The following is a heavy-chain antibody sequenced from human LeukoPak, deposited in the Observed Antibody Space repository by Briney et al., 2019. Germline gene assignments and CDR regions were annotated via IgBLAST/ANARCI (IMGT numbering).Heavy chain of an antibody. J-gene: IGHJ6*02. V-gene: IGHV4-59*01. CDR2: IYYSGST. Sequence: SGTLSLTCSVFADSMNNYYWNWIRQPPGKGLEWIGYIYYSGSTNYNPSLKSRVTISVDTSKNQFSLKLSFVTAADTAVYYCARVLTSRATSDYYYGMDVWGQGTTVTVSS. CDR3: ARVLTSRATSDYYYGMDV. D-gene: IGHD5-12*01. CDR1: ADSMNNYY.